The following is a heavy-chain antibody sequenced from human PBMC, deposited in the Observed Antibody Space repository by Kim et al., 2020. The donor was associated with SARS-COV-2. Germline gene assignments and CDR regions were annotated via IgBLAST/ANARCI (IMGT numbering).Heavy chain of an antibody. D-gene: IGHD6-13*01. Sequence: GGSLRLSCAASGFTVSYSYMSWVRQAPGNRLEWVSVIYSGGSTDYADSVKGRFTISRDSSNNMVHLQMNSLRAEDTAFYYCARALSAAGRFDYWGQGTLVTVSS. CDR1: GFTVSYSY. CDR2: IYSGGST. V-gene: IGHV3-53*01. CDR3: ARALSAAGRFDY. J-gene: IGHJ4*02.